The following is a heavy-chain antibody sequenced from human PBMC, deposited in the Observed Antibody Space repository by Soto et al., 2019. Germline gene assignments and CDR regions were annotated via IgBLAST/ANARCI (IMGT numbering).Heavy chain of an antibody. CDR3: AKDAYGDYSLDY. CDR2: ISYHGTNK. Sequence: GMDWVRQAPGKGLQWVTFISYHGTNKYYSDSVKGRFTVSRDNPKNTLYLQMNSLRAEDTAVYYCAKDAYGDYSLDYWGQGTLVTVSS. J-gene: IGHJ4*02. D-gene: IGHD4-17*01. CDR1: G. V-gene: IGHV3-30*18.